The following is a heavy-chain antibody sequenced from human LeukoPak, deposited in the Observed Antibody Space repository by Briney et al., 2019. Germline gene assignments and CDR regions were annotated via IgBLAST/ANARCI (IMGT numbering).Heavy chain of an antibody. J-gene: IGHJ3*02. CDR2: ISYDGSNK. V-gene: IGHV3-30*03. CDR1: GFTFSSYG. Sequence: GGSLRLSCAASGFTFSSYGMHWVRQAPGKGLEWVAVISYDGSNKYYADSVKGRFTISRDNSKNTLYLQMNSLRAEDTAVYYCAREKIIAVGYAFDIWGQGTMVTVSS. D-gene: IGHD6-19*01. CDR3: AREKIIAVGYAFDI.